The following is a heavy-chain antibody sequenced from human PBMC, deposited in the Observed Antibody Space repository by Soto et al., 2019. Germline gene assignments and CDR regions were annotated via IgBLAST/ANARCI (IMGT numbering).Heavy chain of an antibody. CDR1: GGSFSGYY. J-gene: IGHJ3*02. V-gene: IGHV4-34*01. D-gene: IGHD3-22*01. CDR2: INHSGST. Sequence: QVQLQQWGAGLLKPSETLSLTCAVYGGSFSGYYWSWIRQPPGKGLEWIGEINHSGSTNYNPSLKGRVTISVDTSKNQFSLKLSSVTAADTAVYYCARTPDSSGGAFDIWGQGTMVTVSS. CDR3: ARTPDSSGGAFDI.